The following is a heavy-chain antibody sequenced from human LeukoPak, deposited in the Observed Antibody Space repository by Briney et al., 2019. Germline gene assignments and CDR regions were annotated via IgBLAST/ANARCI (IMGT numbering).Heavy chain of an antibody. Sequence: ASVKVSCKASGYTFTDYALHWVRQAPGQSPEWMGWITTGRGETRYSQEFQRRITFTRDTSASTVYMDLSDLRSEDAAVYYCARGGKQWRGGNYFDSWGQGTLVAVSS. CDR3: ARGGKQWRGGNYFDS. D-gene: IGHD6-19*01. J-gene: IGHJ4*02. V-gene: IGHV1-3*03. CDR2: ITTGRGET. CDR1: GYTFTDYA.